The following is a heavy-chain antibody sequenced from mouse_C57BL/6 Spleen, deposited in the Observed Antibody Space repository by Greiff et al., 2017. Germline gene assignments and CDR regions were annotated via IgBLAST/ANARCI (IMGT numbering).Heavy chain of an antibody. J-gene: IGHJ2*01. CDR1: GYTFTSYW. CDR3: AREGYYGYDVDY. CDR2: IHPNSGST. D-gene: IGHD2-2*01. Sequence: QVQLQQSGAELVKPGASVKLSCKASGYTFTSYWMHWVKQRPGQGLEWIGMIHPNSGSTNYNEKFKSKATLTVDKSSSTAYMQLSSLTSEDSAVYYCAREGYYGYDVDYWGQGTTLTVSS. V-gene: IGHV1-64*01.